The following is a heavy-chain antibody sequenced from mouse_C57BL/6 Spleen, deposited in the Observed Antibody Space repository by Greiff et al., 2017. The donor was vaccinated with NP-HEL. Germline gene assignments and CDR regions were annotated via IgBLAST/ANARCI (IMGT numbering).Heavy chain of an antibody. Sequence: QVQLQQPGAELVRPGTSVKLSCKASGYTFTSYWMHWVKQRPGQGLEWIGVIDPSDSYTNYNQKFKGKATLTVDTSSSTAYMQLSSLTSEDSAVYYCARSGGNYGEDYFDYWGQGTTLTVSS. CDR2: IDPSDSYT. CDR3: ARSGGNYGEDYFDY. V-gene: IGHV1-59*01. D-gene: IGHD2-1*01. J-gene: IGHJ2*01. CDR1: GYTFTSYW.